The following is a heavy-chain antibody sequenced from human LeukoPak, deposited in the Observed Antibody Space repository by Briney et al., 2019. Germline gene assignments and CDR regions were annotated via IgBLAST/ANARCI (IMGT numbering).Heavy chain of an antibody. CDR3: ARYEGLHYYYYMDV. V-gene: IGHV4-59*01. CDR2: IYYSGST. D-gene: IGHD3-16*01. Sequence: SETLSLTCTVSGGSISSYYWSWIRQLPGKGLEWIGYIYYSGSTNYNPSLKSRVTISVDTSKNQFSLKLSSVTAADTAVYYCARYEGLHYYYYMDVWGKGTTVTISS. J-gene: IGHJ6*03. CDR1: GGSISSYY.